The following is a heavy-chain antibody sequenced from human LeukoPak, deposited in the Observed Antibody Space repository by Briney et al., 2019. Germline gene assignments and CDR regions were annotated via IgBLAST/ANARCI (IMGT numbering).Heavy chain of an antibody. CDR2: ISWNSGSI. V-gene: IGHV3-9*01. J-gene: IGHJ4*02. D-gene: IGHD6-19*01. CDR3: AKDRTRGSSNFDY. Sequence: GGSLRLSCAASGFTFSSYAMSWVRQAPGKGLEWVSGISWNSGSIGYADSVKGRFTISRDNAKNSLYLQMNSLRAEDTALYYCAKDRTRGSSNFDYWGQGTLVTVSS. CDR1: GFTFSSYA.